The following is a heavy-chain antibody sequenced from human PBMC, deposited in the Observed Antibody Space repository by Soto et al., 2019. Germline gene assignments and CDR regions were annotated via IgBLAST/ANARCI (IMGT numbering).Heavy chain of an antibody. J-gene: IGHJ3*02. V-gene: IGHV3-23*01. D-gene: IGHD2-8*02. CDR1: GFLSSSDD. CDR3: AKATATGGGAFDI. Sequence: GGSLRLSCAASGFLSSSDDMSWVRQAPGKGLEWVSTILVDGRTFYVDSVKGRFTISRDSSQNTVYLQMNSLIAGYTALYYCAKATATGGGAFDICGQGTMVTVSS. CDR2: ILVDGRT.